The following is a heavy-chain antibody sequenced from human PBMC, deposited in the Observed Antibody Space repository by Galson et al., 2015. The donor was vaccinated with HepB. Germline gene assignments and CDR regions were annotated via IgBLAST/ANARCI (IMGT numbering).Heavy chain of an antibody. CDR2: INHSGST. D-gene: IGHD3-10*01. CDR3: ARESLWFGELLHAFDI. CDR1: GGSFSGYY. J-gene: IGHJ3*02. Sequence: TLSLTCAVYGGSFSGYYWSWIRQPPGKGLEWIGEINHSGSTNYNPSLKSRVTISVDTSKNQFSLKLSSVTAADTAVYYCARESLWFGELLHAFDIWGQGTMVTVSS. V-gene: IGHV4-34*01.